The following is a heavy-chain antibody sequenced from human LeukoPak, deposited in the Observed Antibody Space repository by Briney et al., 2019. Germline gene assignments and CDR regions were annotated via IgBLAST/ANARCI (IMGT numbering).Heavy chain of an antibody. D-gene: IGHD3-3*01. V-gene: IGHV3-30*02. J-gene: IGHJ4*02. CDR3: AKDPPRITIFGVGLFDY. CDR1: GFTFSSYG. Sequence: GGSLRLSCAASGFTFSSYGMHWVRQAPGKGLEWVGFIRYDGSNEYYGDSVKGRFTISRDNSKNTLYLQMNSLRAEDTAVYYCAKDPPRITIFGVGLFDYWGQGALVTVSS. CDR2: IRYDGSNE.